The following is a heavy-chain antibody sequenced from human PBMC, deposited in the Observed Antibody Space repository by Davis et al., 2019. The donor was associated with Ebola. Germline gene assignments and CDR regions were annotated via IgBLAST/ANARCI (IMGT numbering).Heavy chain of an antibody. D-gene: IGHD4-11*01. Sequence: MPSETLSLTCAVYGGSFSGYYWSCIRQPPGKGLEWIGEINHSGSTNYNPSLKSRVTISVDTSKNQFSLKLSSVTAAETAVYYCARESKGRYYYYGIDVWGQGNTVTVSS. J-gene: IGHJ6*02. V-gene: IGHV4-34*01. CDR1: GGSFSGYY. CDR3: ARESKGRYYYYGIDV. CDR2: INHSGST.